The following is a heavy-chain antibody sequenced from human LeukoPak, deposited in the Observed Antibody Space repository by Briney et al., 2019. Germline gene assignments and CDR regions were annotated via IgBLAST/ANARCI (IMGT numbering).Heavy chain of an antibody. CDR2: INHSGST. CDR1: GGSISSVGYS. J-gene: IGHJ4*02. V-gene: IGHV4-30-2*01. D-gene: IGHD6-19*01. CDR3: ARGRVPPSGLYSSGWGSYDY. Sequence: PSETLSLTCAVSGGSISSVGYSWSWIRQPPGKALEWIGEINHSGSTNYNPSLKSRVTISVDTSKNQFSLKLSSVTAADTAVYYCARGRVPPSGLYSSGWGSYDYWGQGTLVTVSS.